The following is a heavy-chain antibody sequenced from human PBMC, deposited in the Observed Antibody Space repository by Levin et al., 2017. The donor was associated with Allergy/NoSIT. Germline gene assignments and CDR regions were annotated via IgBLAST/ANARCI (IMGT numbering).Heavy chain of an antibody. CDR1: GFAFSSYA. CDR3: AKVRRELVIATDAFDI. J-gene: IGHJ3*02. D-gene: IGHD3-9*01. V-gene: IGHV3-30*18. CDR2: ISDDGSKK. Sequence: QLGESLKISCAVSGFAFSSYAMHWVRQAPGKGLEWVADISDDGSKKYYADSVKGRFTISRDNFKNTLFLQMNSLRVEDTAVYYCAKVRRELVIATDAFDIWGPGTLVTVSS.